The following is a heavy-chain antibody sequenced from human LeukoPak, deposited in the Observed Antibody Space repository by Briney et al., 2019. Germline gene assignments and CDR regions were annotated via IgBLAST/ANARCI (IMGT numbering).Heavy chain of an antibody. J-gene: IGHJ5*02. Sequence: SVTVSYKASGGTFNSYAISWVRQAPGQGLEWMGGIIPIFGTANYAQKFQGRVTITTDESTSTAYMELSSLRSEDTAVYYCARDREWFGELQNWFDPWGQGTLVTVPS. CDR2: IIPIFGTA. CDR3: ARDREWFGELQNWFDP. CDR1: GGTFNSYA. V-gene: IGHV1-69*05. D-gene: IGHD3-10*01.